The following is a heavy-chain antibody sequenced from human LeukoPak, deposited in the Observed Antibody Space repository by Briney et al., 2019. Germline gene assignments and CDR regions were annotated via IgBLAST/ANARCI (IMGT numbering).Heavy chain of an antibody. D-gene: IGHD5-18*01. J-gene: IGHJ2*01. Sequence: GGSLRLSCAASGFTFSSYAMSWVRQASGKGLEWVSAIGGSGSTTYYADSVKGQFTISRDNSKNTLYLQMNSLRAEDTAVYYCAKDTASSWWYFDLWGRGTLVTVSS. V-gene: IGHV3-23*01. CDR1: GFTFSSYA. CDR3: AKDTASSWWYFDL. CDR2: IGGSGSTT.